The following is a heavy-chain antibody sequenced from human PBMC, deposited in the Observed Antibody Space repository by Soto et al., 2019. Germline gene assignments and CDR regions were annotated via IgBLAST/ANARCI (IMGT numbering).Heavy chain of an antibody. V-gene: IGHV4-59*08. J-gene: IGHJ6*02. CDR3: ARQGFGPLHGLVDV. D-gene: IGHD3-10*01. Sequence: SETLSLTCTVSGGSMISYYWSWIRQPPGRGLEWIGFIYYAGSTKYNPSLNSRVTISVDASKNQFSLKVTSVTATDTSVYYCARQGFGPLHGLVDVWGQGTTVTVSS. CDR2: IYYAGST. CDR1: GGSMISYY.